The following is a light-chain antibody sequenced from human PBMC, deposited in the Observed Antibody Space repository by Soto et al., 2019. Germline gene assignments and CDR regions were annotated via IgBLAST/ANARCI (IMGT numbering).Light chain of an antibody. CDR3: QQYNSYSPT. J-gene: IGKJ1*01. V-gene: IGKV1-5*01. Sequence: DIQMTQSPSTLSATAGDRVTITCRASQSISSWLAWYQHKPGKAPKLLIYDASNLDSGVPSRFSGSGSGTEFTLTISSLQPDDFATYYCQQYNSYSPTFGQGTKVDI. CDR1: QSISSW. CDR2: DAS.